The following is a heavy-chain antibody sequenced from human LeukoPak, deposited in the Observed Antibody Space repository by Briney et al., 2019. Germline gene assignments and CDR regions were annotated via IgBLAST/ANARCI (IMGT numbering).Heavy chain of an antibody. CDR2: IYHSGRT. V-gene: IGHV4-38-2*02. D-gene: IGHD5-18*01. Sequence: SETLSLTCTVSGYSISSGYYWGWIRQPPGKGLEWIGSIYHSGRTFYNPSLKSRVTISVDTSKNQFSLKLSSVTAADTAVYYCARIKGYGVDYWGQGTLVTVSS. CDR1: GYSISSGYY. CDR3: ARIKGYGVDY. J-gene: IGHJ4*02.